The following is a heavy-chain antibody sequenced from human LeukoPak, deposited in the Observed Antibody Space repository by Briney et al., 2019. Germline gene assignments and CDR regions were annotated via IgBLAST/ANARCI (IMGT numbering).Heavy chain of an antibody. CDR2: MYYSGST. J-gene: IGHJ4*02. CDR3: ARGSGYGDY. CDR1: GGSISSYY. V-gene: IGHV4-59*01. Sequence: SETLSLTCTVSGGSISSYYWSWIRQPPGKGLEWIGYMYYSGSTNYNPSLKSRVTISINTSKNQFSLRLSSMTAADTAVYYCARGSGYGDYWGQGTLVTVSS. D-gene: IGHD5-12*01.